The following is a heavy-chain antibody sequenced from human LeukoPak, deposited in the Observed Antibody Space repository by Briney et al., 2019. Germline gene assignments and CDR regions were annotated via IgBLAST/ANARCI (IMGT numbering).Heavy chain of an antibody. V-gene: IGHV3-48*03. CDR2: ISSSGTTI. CDR1: GFTFSSYE. Sequence: PGGSLRLSCAASGFTFSSYEMNWVRQAPGKGLEWVSFISSSGTTIYYADSVKGRFTISRDNAKNSLYLQMNSLRAEDTAVYYCARNPPTLGAFYYGSGSYFYYWGQGTLVTVSS. J-gene: IGHJ4*02. CDR3: ARNPPTLGAFYYGSGSYFYY. D-gene: IGHD3-10*01.